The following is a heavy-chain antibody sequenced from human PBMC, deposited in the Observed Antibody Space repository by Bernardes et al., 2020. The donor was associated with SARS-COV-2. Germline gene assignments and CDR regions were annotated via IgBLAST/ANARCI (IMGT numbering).Heavy chain of an antibody. CDR3: ASRSYYDFWSGYYTPLGY. V-gene: IGHV4-34*01. J-gene: IGHJ4*02. D-gene: IGHD3-3*01. Sequence: SETLSLTCAVYGGSFSGYYWSWIRQPPGKGLEWIGEINHSGSTNYNPSLKSRVTISVDTSKNQFSLKLSSVTAADTAVYYCASRSYYDFWSGYYTPLGYWGQGTLVTVSS. CDR2: INHSGST. CDR1: GGSFSGYY.